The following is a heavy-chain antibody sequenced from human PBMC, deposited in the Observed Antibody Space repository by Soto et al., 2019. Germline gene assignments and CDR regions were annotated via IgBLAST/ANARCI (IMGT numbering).Heavy chain of an antibody. D-gene: IGHD3-22*01. Sequence: PGGSLRLSCAAYELTFCSYGMDGARQAPGKGREWLSSISSNSNIIRDPDSVNGRFTTSRDKAKNSLYLQMNSLRAEDTDMYYCASGYYDRIVFYFDYWGRDPWSPPPQ. J-gene: IGHJ4*02. V-gene: IGHV3-21*01. CDR2: ISSNSNII. CDR1: ELTFCSYG. CDR3: ASGYYDRIVFYFDY.